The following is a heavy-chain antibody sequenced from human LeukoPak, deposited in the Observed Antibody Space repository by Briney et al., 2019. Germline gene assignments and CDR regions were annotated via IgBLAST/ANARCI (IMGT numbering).Heavy chain of an antibody. J-gene: IGHJ6*03. CDR3: ARDPYSGNYGNYYYYYMDV. Sequence: GGSLILSCAASGFTFNNDNMNWVRQAPGKAREWVSSITKRGAYIFYADSVKGRFTISRDNAKDSLYLQMNRLGPEDTAVYYCARDPYSGNYGNYYYYYMDVWGKGTTVTISS. CDR1: GFTFNNDN. V-gene: IGHV3-21*01. CDR2: ITKRGAYI. D-gene: IGHD1-26*01.